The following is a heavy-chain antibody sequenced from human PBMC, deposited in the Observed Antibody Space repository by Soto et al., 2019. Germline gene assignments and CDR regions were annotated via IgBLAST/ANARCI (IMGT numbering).Heavy chain of an antibody. D-gene: IGHD1-7*01. CDR3: ARLNAGTTYYYYGMDV. CDR2: IYYSGST. CDR1: GASVSSSSYY. V-gene: IGHV4-39*01. J-gene: IGHJ6*02. Sequence: SETLSLTYTVSGASVSSSSYYWGWIRQPPGKGLEWIGSIYYSGSTYYNPSLKSRVTISVDTSKNQFSLKLSSVTAADTAVYYCARLNAGTTYYYYGMDVWGQGTTVTVSS.